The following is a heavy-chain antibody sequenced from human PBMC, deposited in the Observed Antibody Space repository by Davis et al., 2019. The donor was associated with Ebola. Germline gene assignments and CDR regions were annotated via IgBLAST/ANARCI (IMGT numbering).Heavy chain of an antibody. V-gene: IGHV3-23*01. D-gene: IGHD1-14*01. CDR3: ARGGETVTGTASHGMDV. J-gene: IGHJ6*02. Sequence: GESLKISCAASGYTFRIHAMTWVRQAPGKGLEWDSALSGSGGLSYYADSVKGRFTISRDNSKNTLYLQMDSLTAEDTAVYYCARGGETVTGTASHGMDVWGQGTTVTVSS. CDR1: GYTFRIHA. CDR2: LSGSGGLS.